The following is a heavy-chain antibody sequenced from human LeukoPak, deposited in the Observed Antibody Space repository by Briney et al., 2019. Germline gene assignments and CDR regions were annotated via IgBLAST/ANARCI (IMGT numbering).Heavy chain of an antibody. CDR1: GYTFTSYG. D-gene: IGHD3-3*01. V-gene: IGHV1-18*01. Sequence: ASVKVSCKASGYTFTSYGISWVRQAPGQGLEWMGWISAYNGNTNYAQKFQGRVTMTTDTSTSTAYMELRSLRSDDTAVYYCARDREPVYMYYDFWSGYHSVLDYWGQGTLVTVSS. J-gene: IGHJ4*02. CDR3: ARDREPVYMYYDFWSGYHSVLDY. CDR2: ISAYNGNT.